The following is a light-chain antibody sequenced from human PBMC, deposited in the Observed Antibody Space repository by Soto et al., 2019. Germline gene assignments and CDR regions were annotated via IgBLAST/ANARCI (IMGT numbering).Light chain of an antibody. CDR3: QQYNNWPQT. CDR2: GAS. CDR1: QSVSSN. Sequence: EIVMTQSPATLSVSPGERATLSCRASQSVSSNLAWYQQKPGQAPRLLIYGASTRATGIPARFSGSGSGTEFILTISSLQSEDFAVYYCQQYNNWPQTFGQGT. J-gene: IGKJ1*01. V-gene: IGKV3-15*01.